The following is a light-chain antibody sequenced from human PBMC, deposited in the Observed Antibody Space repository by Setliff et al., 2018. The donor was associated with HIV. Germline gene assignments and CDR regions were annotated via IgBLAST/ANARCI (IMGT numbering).Light chain of an antibody. J-gene: IGLJ2*01. V-gene: IGLV2-14*03. Sequence: SALTQPASVSGSPGQSITISCTGSSSDVGAWNFVSWYQQHPGKAPKLIIYDVSHRPSGVSSRFSGSRSGNTASLTISGLQAEDEADYYCNSYTSTTTVIFGGGTKVTVL. CDR1: SSDVGAWNF. CDR2: DVS. CDR3: NSYTSTTTVI.